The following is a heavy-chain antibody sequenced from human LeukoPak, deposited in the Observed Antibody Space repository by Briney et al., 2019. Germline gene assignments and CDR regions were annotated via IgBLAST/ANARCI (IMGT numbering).Heavy chain of an antibody. CDR2: INHRGGT. CDR3: VRELAVARAAFDM. CDR1: GGSFSGYY. Sequence: PETLSLTCAVFGGSFSGYYWSWIRQPPGRGLEWIGEINHRGGTNYNPSLKSRVSISVDTSKNQFSLNLRSVTAADTAVYYCVRELAVARAAFDMWGQGTMVTVSS. J-gene: IGHJ3*02. D-gene: IGHD6-19*01. V-gene: IGHV4-34*01.